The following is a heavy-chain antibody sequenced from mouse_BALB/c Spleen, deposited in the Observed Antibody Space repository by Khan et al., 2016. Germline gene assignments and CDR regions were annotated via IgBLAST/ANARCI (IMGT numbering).Heavy chain of an antibody. Sequence: QVQLKQSGPGLVAPSQSLSITCTVSGFSLTNYDISWMRQSPGKGLEWLGIIWTGGGTNYNSAFMSRLSISKDDSKRQVFLKMNSLQTDDTSIYFCVRDGSDYYSLDYWGQGTSVTVSS. CDR3: VRDGSDYYSLDY. CDR1: GFSLTNYD. V-gene: IGHV2-9-2*01. D-gene: IGHD1-1*01. CDR2: IWTGGGT. J-gene: IGHJ4*01.